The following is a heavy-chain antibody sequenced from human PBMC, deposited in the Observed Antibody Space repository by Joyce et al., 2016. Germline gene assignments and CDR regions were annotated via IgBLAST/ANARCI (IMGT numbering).Heavy chain of an antibody. D-gene: IGHD2-21*01. CDR3: ASGISNHLWFFDY. CDR1: RGTFSSDT. CDR2: FIPIFGRP. V-gene: IGHV1-69*06. J-gene: IGHJ4*02. Sequence: QVQLVQSGAEVKTPGSSVKLSCKTSRGTFSSDTVNWVRQAAGQGLEWMGAFIPIFGRPNYPQKFQDRVTITADKSTNTAYLEVTSLRSEDTAVYYCASGISNHLWFFDYWGQGALVTVSS.